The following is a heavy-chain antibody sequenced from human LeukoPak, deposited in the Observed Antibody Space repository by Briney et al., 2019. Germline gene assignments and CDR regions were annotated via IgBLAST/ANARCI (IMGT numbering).Heavy chain of an antibody. CDR3: ATGLEYQLLFYFDY. D-gene: IGHD2-2*01. CDR2: FDPEDGET. J-gene: IGHJ4*02. V-gene: IGHV1-24*01. CDR1: GYTLTELS. Sequence: GASVTVSCKVSGYTLTELSMHWVRQAPGKRLEWMGGFDPEDGETIYAQKFQGRVTMTEDTSTDTAYMELSSLRSEDTAVYYCATGLEYQLLFYFDYWGQGTLVTVSS.